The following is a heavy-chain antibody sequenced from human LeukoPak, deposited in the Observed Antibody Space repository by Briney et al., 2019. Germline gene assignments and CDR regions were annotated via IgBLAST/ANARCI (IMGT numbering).Heavy chain of an antibody. CDR1: GFTFSSYA. CDR3: ARDSTIALTIVATPGYYFDY. J-gene: IGHJ4*02. V-gene: IGHV3-30*04. D-gene: IGHD5-12*01. CDR2: ISYDGSNK. Sequence: GGSLRLSCAASGFTFSSYAMHWVRQAPGKGLEWVAVISYDGSNKYYADSVKGRFTISRDNSKNPLYLQMNSLRAEDTAVYYCARDSTIALTIVATPGYYFDYWGQGTLVTVSS.